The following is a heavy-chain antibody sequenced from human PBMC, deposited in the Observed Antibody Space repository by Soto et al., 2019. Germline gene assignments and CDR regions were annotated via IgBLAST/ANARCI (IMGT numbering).Heavy chain of an antibody. CDR3: AREWDIVVVPAAESGAFDI. J-gene: IGHJ3*02. D-gene: IGHD2-2*01. CDR2: IIPMLGIA. Sequence: QVQLVQSGAEVKKPGSSVKVSCKASGGTFSSYTISWVRQAPGQGLEWMGRIIPMLGIANYAQKFQGRVTITADNSTSTAYMELSSLRSEDTAVYYCAREWDIVVVPAAESGAFDIWGQGTMVTVSS. V-gene: IGHV1-69*08. CDR1: GGTFSSYT.